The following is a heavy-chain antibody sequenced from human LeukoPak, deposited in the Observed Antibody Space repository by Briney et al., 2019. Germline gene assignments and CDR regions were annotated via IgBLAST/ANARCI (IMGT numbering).Heavy chain of an antibody. CDR2: IHYSGST. D-gene: IGHD3-10*01. V-gene: IGHV4-39*07. Sequence: PSETLSLTCTVSGGSISSSSYYWGWIRQPPGKGLEWIGSIHYSGSTNYNPSLQSRVTIPVYTSQNQVSLRLSSVTAADTAVYYCARGVLSITMVRGVIITGIPYWFDPWGQGTLVTVSS. CDR1: GGSISSSSYY. J-gene: IGHJ5*02. CDR3: ARGVLSITMVRGVIITGIPYWFDP.